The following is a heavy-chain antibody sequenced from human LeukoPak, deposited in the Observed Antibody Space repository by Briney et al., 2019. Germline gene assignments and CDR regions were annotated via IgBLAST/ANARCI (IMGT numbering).Heavy chain of an antibody. J-gene: IGHJ4*02. CDR2: ISGSGGST. V-gene: IGHV3-23*01. CDR1: GFTFSSYS. CDR3: AKVRWYSSGWVNY. D-gene: IGHD6-19*01. Sequence: GGSLRLSCAASGFTFSSYSMNWVRQAPGKGLEWVSAISGSGGSTYYADSVKGRFTISRDNSKNTLYLQMNSLRAEDTAVYYCAKVRWYSSGWVNYWGQGTLVTVSS.